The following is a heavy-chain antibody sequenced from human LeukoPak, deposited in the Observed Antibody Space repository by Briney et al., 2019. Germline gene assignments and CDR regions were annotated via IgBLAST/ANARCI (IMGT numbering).Heavy chain of an antibody. Sequence: AGSLRLSCAASGFTVSSNYMSWVRQAPGKGLEWVSVIYSGGSTYYAHSVKGRFTISRDNSKNTMYLQMNSLRAEDTAVYYCARDVVGAISWGQGTLVTVSS. CDR3: ARDVVGAIS. CDR1: GFTVSSNY. V-gene: IGHV3-66*02. CDR2: IYSGGST. D-gene: IGHD1-26*01. J-gene: IGHJ5*02.